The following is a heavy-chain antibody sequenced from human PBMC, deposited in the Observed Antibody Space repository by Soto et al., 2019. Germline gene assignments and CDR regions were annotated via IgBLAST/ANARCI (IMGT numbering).Heavy chain of an antibody. D-gene: IGHD2-2*01. Sequence: GGSLRLSCAASGFTFSSYSMNWVRQAPGKGLEWVSSISSSSSYIYYADSVKGRFTISRDNAKNSLYLQMNSLRAEDTAVYYCAREGDIVVVPAAIYYYYYYMDVWGKGTTVTVSS. CDR2: ISSSSSYI. CDR1: GFTFSSYS. J-gene: IGHJ6*03. CDR3: AREGDIVVVPAAIYYYYYYMDV. V-gene: IGHV3-21*01.